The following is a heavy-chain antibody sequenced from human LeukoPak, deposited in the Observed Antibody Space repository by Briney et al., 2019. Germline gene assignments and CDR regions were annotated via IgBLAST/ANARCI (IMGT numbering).Heavy chain of an antibody. CDR2: IYTSGST. D-gene: IGHD3-22*01. Sequence: SETLSLTCTVSGGSISSGSYYWSWIRQPAGKGLEWIGRIYTSGSTNYNPSLKSRVTISVDTSKNQFSLKLSSVTAADTAVYYCARALVGYYVSSGVFDYWGQGTLVTVSS. J-gene: IGHJ4*02. V-gene: IGHV4-61*02. CDR1: GGSISSGSYY. CDR3: ARALVGYYVSSGVFDY.